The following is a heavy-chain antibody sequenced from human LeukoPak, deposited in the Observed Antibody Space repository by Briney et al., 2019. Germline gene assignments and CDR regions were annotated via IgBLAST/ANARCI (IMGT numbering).Heavy chain of an antibody. CDR3: AREDSSSWHHFDY. V-gene: IGHV3-7*01. Sequence: GGSLRLSCAASGFTFSSYWMSWVRQAPGKGLEWVANIKQDGSEKYYVDSVKGRFTISRDNAKNSPYLQMNSLRAEDTAVYYCAREDSSSWHHFDYWGQGTLVTVSS. D-gene: IGHD6-13*01. CDR1: GFTFSSYW. CDR2: IKQDGSEK. J-gene: IGHJ4*02.